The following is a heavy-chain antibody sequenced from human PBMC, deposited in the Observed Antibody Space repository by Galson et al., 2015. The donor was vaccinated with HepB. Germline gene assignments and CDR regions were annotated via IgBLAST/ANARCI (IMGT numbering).Heavy chain of an antibody. V-gene: IGHV5-10-1*01. J-gene: IGHJ6*02. CDR1: GYNFATYW. CDR3: ARHGLWAVAGLHYYYYGMDV. Sequence: QSGAEVKKPGESLKISCKGSGYNFATYWIGWVRQMPGKGLEWMGRIDPSDSYTNYSPSFQGHVTISADKSISTAYLQWSSLKASDTAMYYCARHGLWAVAGLHYYYYGMDVWGQGTTVTVSS. D-gene: IGHD6-19*01. CDR2: IDPSDSYT.